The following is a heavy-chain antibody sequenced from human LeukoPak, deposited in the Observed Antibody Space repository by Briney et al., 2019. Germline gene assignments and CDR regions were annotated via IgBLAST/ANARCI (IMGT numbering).Heavy chain of an antibody. D-gene: IGHD6-19*01. CDR1: GFTFSSYG. CDR2: ISYDGSNK. Sequence: GGSLRLSCAASGFTFSSYGMHWVRQAPGKGLEWVAVISYDGSNKYYADSVKGRFTISRGNSKNTLYLQMNSLRAEDTAVYYCAKLGRIAVAGTTEYFQHWGQGTLVTVSS. V-gene: IGHV3-30*18. J-gene: IGHJ1*01. CDR3: AKLGRIAVAGTTEYFQH.